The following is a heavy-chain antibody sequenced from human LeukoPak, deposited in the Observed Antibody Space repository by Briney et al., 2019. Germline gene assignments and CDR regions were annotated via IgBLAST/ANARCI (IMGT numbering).Heavy chain of an antibody. Sequence: SVKVSCKASGGTFSSYAISWVRQAPGQGLEWMGGIIPIFGTANYAQKFQGRVTITADESTSTAYMELSSLRSEDTAVYYCARATFMDPPSSSGWSYYYYYGMDVWGRGTTVTVSS. J-gene: IGHJ6*02. CDR3: ARATFMDPPSSSGWSYYYYYGMDV. CDR2: IIPIFGTA. V-gene: IGHV1-69*13. D-gene: IGHD6-19*01. CDR1: GGTFSSYA.